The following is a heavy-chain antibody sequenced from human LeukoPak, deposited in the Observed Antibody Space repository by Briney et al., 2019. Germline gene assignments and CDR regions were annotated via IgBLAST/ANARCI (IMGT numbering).Heavy chain of an antibody. V-gene: IGHV3-30*18. J-gene: IGHJ4*02. Sequence: GGSLRLSCAASGVTFSSYGMHWVRQAPGKGLEWVAVISYDGSNKYYADSVKGRFTISRDNSKNTLYLQMNSLRAEDTAVYYCAKGTGEPYFDYWGQGTLVTVSS. CDR3: AKGTGEPYFDY. CDR2: ISYDGSNK. CDR1: GVTFSSYG. D-gene: IGHD3-10*01.